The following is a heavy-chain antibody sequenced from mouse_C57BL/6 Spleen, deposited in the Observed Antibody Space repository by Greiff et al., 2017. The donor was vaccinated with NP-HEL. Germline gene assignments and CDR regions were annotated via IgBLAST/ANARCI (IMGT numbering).Heavy chain of an antibody. CDR3: AGRPSNSWYFDV. J-gene: IGHJ1*03. CDR2: IHPNSGST. V-gene: IGHV1-64*01. Sequence: QVQLQQPGAELVKPGASVKLSCKASGYTFTSYWMHWVKQRPGHGLEWIGMIHPNSGSTNYNEKFKSKATLTVDKSSSTAYMQLSSLTSEDSAFYYCAGRPSNSWYFDVWGTGTTVTVSS. D-gene: IGHD2-5*01. CDR1: GYTFTSYW.